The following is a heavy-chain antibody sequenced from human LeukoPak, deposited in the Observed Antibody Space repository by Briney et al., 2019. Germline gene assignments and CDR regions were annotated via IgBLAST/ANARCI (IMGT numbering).Heavy chain of an antibody. D-gene: IGHD3-22*01. Sequence: GGSLRLSCAASGFTFDDYGMSWVRQAPGKGLEWVSGINWNGGSTGYADSVKGRFTISRDNAKNSLYLQMNSLRAEDTALYYCARGYYEAPDDAFDIWGQGTMVTVSS. CDR2: INWNGGST. CDR3: ARGYYEAPDDAFDI. J-gene: IGHJ3*02. CDR1: GFTFDDYG. V-gene: IGHV3-20*04.